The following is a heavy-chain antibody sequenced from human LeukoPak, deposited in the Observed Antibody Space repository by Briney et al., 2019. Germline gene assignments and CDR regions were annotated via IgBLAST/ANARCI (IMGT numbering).Heavy chain of an antibody. CDR2: IYSGGGI. CDR1: GFTVSSNY. CDR3: VRRAGGYSHPYDY. D-gene: IGHD4-23*01. V-gene: IGHV3-53*05. J-gene: IGHJ4*02. Sequence: GGSLRLSCAVSGFTVSSNYMSWVRQAPGKGLEWVSLIYSGGGIYYADSVRGRFTISRDDSKNTLYLQMNSLRAEDTAVYYCVRRAGGYSHPYDYWGQGTLVTVSS.